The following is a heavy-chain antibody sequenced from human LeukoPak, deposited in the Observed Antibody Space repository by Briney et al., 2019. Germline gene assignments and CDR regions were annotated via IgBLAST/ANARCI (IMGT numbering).Heavy chain of an antibody. CDR2: IKQDGSEK. V-gene: IGHV3-7*01. D-gene: IGHD3-9*01. Sequence: GGSLRLSCAASGFTFSSYWMSWVRQAPGKGLEWVANIKQDGSEKYYVDPVKGRFTISRDNAKNTLYLQMNTLRVEDTAVYYCTRDLMDYDVSTGLHHYYMDVWGQGTTVTVSS. CDR1: GFTFSSYW. CDR3: TRDLMDYDVSTGLHHYYMDV. J-gene: IGHJ6*02.